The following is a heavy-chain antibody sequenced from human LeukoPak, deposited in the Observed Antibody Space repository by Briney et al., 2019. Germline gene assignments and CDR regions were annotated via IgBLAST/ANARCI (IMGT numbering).Heavy chain of an antibody. J-gene: IGHJ1*01. Sequence: GESLKISCKGSGYSFTSYCIGWVRQMPGKGLEWMGIIYPGDSDTRYSPSFQGQVTTSADKSLTTAYLQWSSLKASDTAMYYCARGFGSTWLEYWGQGTLVTVSS. V-gene: IGHV5-51*01. D-gene: IGHD6-13*01. CDR3: ARGFGSTWLEY. CDR2: IYPGDSDT. CDR1: GYSFTSYC.